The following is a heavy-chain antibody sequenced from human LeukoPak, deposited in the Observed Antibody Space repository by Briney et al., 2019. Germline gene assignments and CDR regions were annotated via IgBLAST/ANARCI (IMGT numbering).Heavy chain of an antibody. V-gene: IGHV4-39*07. D-gene: IGHD3-10*01. J-gene: IGHJ6*03. Sequence: SETLSLTCPVSGGSVSSSRYYWGWIRQPPGKGLEWIGSIYHSGSTYYNPSLKSRVTISVDTSKNQFSLKLSSVTAADTAVYYCARRPWLWFGETHYYMDVWGKGTTVTVSS. CDR3: ARRPWLWFGETHYYMDV. CDR1: GGSVSSSRYY. CDR2: IYHSGST.